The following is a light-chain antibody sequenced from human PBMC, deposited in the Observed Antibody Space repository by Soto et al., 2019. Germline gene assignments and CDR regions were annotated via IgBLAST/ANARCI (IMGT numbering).Light chain of an antibody. CDR3: SSYTTRTALPHV. Sequence: QSALTQPASVSGSPRQSITISCTGTSSDVGGYNYVSWYQQHPGKAPKLLIYEVSNRPSGVSDRFSGSKSGNTASLTISGLRTEDEAHYFCSSYTTRTALPHVFGTGTKLTVL. CDR2: EVS. V-gene: IGLV2-14*01. CDR1: SSDVGGYNY. J-gene: IGLJ1*01.